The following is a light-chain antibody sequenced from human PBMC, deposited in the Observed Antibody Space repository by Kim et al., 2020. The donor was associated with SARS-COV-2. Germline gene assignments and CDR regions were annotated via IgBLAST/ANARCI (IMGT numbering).Light chain of an antibody. V-gene: IGLV2-8*01. Sequence: QSALTQPPSASGSPGQSVTISCTGTSSDVGGHNYVSWYRQDPGKAPKLMIYEVSKRPSGVPDRFSGSKSGNTASLTVSGLQAEDEADYYCSSYAGSNNILFGGGTQLTVL. CDR2: EVS. CDR1: SSDVGGHNY. J-gene: IGLJ2*01. CDR3: SSYAGSNNIL.